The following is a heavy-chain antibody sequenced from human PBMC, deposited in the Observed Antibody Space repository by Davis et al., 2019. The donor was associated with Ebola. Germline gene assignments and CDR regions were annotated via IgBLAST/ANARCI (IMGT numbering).Heavy chain of an antibody. D-gene: IGHD3-16*02. CDR2: IYWDDDK. CDR3: AHLELTFGGVTVIQTLNYFDY. Sequence: SGPTLVKPTQTLTLTCTFSGFSLSTSGVGVGWIRQPPGKALEWLALIYWDDDKRYSPSLKSRLTITKDTSKNQVVLTMTNMDPVDTATYYCAHLELTFGGVTVIQTLNYFDYWGQGTLVTVSS. V-gene: IGHV2-5*02. J-gene: IGHJ4*02. CDR1: GFSLSTSGVG.